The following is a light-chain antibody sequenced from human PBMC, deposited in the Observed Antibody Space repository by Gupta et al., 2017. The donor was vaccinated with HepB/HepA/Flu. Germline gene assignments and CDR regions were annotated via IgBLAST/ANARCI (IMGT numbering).Light chain of an antibody. Sequence: DIQMTQSPSTLSAFVGDRVTIACRASQSISSWLAWYQQKPGKAPKLLIYKASSLESGVPLRFSGSGSGTEFTLTISSLQPDDFATYYCKQYNSDPCTFGQGTKVEIK. CDR1: QSISSW. V-gene: IGKV1-5*03. J-gene: IGKJ1*01. CDR3: KQYNSDPCT. CDR2: KAS.